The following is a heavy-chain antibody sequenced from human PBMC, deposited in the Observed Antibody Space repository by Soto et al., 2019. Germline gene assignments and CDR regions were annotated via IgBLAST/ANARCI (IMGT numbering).Heavy chain of an antibody. J-gene: IGHJ6*02. D-gene: IGHD5-12*01. CDR2: IYYSGST. Sequence: QVQLQESGPGLVKPSQTLSLTCSVAGGSINSADYYSSWVRQPPGKGLEWIGYIYYSGSTYFNPSLKSRVTISKDTSRNQFSLRLSSVTAADTAVYYCARAIVVTIGGMDVWGQGTTVTVSS. CDR1: GGSINSADYY. V-gene: IGHV4-30-4*01. CDR3: ARAIVVTIGGMDV.